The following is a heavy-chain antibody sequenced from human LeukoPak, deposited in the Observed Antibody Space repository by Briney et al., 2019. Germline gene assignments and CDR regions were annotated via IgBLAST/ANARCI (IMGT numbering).Heavy chain of an antibody. D-gene: IGHD2-2*01. CDR3: TRDPYCSSTSCYGWFDP. CDR1: GFTFDDYA. Sequence: PGGSLRLSCAASGFTFDDYAMHWVRQAPRKNLEWVSLISGDGGSTNYADSVKGRFTISRDNSKNSLYLQMNSLTTEDTALYYCTRDPYCSSTSCYGWFDPWGQGTLVIVSS. CDR2: ISGDGGST. J-gene: IGHJ5*02. V-gene: IGHV3-43*02.